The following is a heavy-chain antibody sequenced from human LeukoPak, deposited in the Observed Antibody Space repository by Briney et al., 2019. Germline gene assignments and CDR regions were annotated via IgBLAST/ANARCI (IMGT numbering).Heavy chain of an antibody. CDR2: IRFDESRT. Sequence: GGSLRLSCAASGFTFSNYGMHWVRQAPGKGLEWVAFIRFDESRTFYGDSVKGRFIISRDNSEDTLFLHMHSLRPEDTAVYYCAKALVLTVAGTYYVDHWGQGTLVTVSS. D-gene: IGHD6-19*01. V-gene: IGHV3-30*02. J-gene: IGHJ4*02. CDR3: AKALVLTVAGTYYVDH. CDR1: GFTFSNYG.